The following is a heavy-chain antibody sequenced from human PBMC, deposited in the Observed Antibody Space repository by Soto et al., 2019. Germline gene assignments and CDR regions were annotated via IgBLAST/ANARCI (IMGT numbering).Heavy chain of an antibody. J-gene: IGHJ4*02. V-gene: IGHV3-30-3*01. D-gene: IGHD3-9*01. CDR2: ISYDGINK. CDR1: GFTLSSYA. Sequence: PWGSLRLSCTASGFTLSSYAMHWVRQAPGKGLEWVAVISYDGINKYYADSVKGRFTISRDNSKNTLYLQMNSLRAEDTAVYYCARDLLTYYDILTGFDYWGQGTLVTVSS. CDR3: ARDLLTYYDILTGFDY.